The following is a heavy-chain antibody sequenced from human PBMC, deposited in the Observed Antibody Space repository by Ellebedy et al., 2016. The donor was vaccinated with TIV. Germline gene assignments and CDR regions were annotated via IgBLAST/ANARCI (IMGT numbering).Heavy chain of an antibody. J-gene: IGHJ4*02. CDR2: ITGGGTI. Sequence: GGSLRLSCATSGFPFSDYYMAWIRQAPGKGLEWVSFITGGGTIYYADSVKGRFTISRDNAKNSLSLHMNSLRAEDTAVYYCARLDWSDVDLRHFYFDYWGQGTQVTVSS. CDR1: GFPFSDYY. D-gene: IGHD1-1*01. CDR3: ARLDWSDVDLRHFYFDY. V-gene: IGHV3-11*01.